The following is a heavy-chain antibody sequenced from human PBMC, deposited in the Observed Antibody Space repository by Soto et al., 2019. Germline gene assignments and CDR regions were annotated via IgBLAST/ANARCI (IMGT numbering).Heavy chain of an antibody. V-gene: IGHV4-59*08. J-gene: IGHJ4*02. D-gene: IGHD3-3*02. CDR1: GGSISSYY. Sequence: SETLSLTCTVSGGSISSYYWSWIRQPPGKGLEWIGYIYYSGSTNYNPSLKSRVTISVDTSKNQFSLKLSSVTAADTAVYYCERSRGHFPFDYWGQGTLVTVSS. CDR2: IYYSGST. CDR3: ERSRGHFPFDY.